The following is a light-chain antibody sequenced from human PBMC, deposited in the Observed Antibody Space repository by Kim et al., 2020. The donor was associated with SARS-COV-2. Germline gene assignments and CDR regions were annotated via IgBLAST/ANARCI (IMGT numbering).Light chain of an antibody. CDR2: GAS. V-gene: IGKV3-15*01. Sequence: CVSTGERATLSCRASPSVSSNLAWYQQKPGQAPTLLIYGASTRATGIPARFSGSGSGTEFTLTISSLQSEDFAVYYCQQYNNWPYSVGQGTKLE. J-gene: IGKJ2*03. CDR1: PSVSSN. CDR3: QQYNNWPYS.